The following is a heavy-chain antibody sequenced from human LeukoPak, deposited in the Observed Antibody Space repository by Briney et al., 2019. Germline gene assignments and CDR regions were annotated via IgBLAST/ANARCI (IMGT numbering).Heavy chain of an antibody. J-gene: IGHJ6*02. V-gene: IGHV4-59*08. CDR1: GVSSSSSY. CDR3: ARASGHSSGWYNYYYYGMDV. CDR2: IFYTGDS. D-gene: IGHD6-19*01. Sequence: SETLSLTCTVSGVSSSSSYWSWIRQPPGKGLEWIGYIFYTGDSNHNPSLKSRVSISLDTSKNQISLKLSSVTAADTAVYYCARASGHSSGWYNYYYYGMDVWGQGTTVTVSS.